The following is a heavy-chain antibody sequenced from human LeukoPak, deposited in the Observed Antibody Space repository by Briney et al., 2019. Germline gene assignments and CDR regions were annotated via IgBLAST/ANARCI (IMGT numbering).Heavy chain of an antibody. CDR2: IHYSGIT. J-gene: IGHJ4*02. D-gene: IGHD4-17*01. CDR3: AGAPLTTATSDYFDL. CDR1: GGSISTNDYF. Sequence: PSQTLSLTCTVSGGSISTNDYFWSWIRQSPEKGLEWIGYIHYSGITKSNPSLESRLTLSVDTSKNQLSLRLTSVTAADTAVYYCAGAPLTTATSDYFDLWGLGTLVTVSS. V-gene: IGHV4-30-4*01.